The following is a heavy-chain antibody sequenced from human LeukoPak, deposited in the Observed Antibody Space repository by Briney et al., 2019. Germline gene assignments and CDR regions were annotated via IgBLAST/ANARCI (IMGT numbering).Heavy chain of an antibody. Sequence: PGGSLRLSCAASGFTFSSYAMSWVRQAPGKGLEWVSAISGSGGSTYYADSVKGRFTISRDNSKNTLYLQMSSLRAEDTAVYYCAKGSGYYPEYFQHWGQGTLVTVSS. D-gene: IGHD3-22*01. CDR3: AKGSGYYPEYFQH. CDR2: ISGSGGST. J-gene: IGHJ1*01. V-gene: IGHV3-23*01. CDR1: GFTFSSYA.